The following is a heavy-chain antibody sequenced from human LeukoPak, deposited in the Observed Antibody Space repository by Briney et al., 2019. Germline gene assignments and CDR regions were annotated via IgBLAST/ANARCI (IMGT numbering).Heavy chain of an antibody. V-gene: IGHV1-18*04. CDR2: ISAYNGNT. Sequence: GASVKVSCKASGYTFTDYYMHWIQQAPGKGLQWMGWISAYNGNTNYAQKLQGRVTMTTDTSTSTAYMELRSLRSDDTAVYYCAREDRVRDGYNLGSRVNYYYGMDVWGQGTTVTVSS. CDR1: GYTFTDYY. D-gene: IGHD5-24*01. CDR3: AREDRVRDGYNLGSRVNYYYGMDV. J-gene: IGHJ6*02.